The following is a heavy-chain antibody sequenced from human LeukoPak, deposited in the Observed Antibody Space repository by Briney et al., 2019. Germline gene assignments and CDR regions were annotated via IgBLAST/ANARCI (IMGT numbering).Heavy chain of an antibody. CDR3: ARGRIAKIVVVHSFSYGMDV. CDR2: INDYTGDT. Sequence: SSETLSLTCTVYGGSFTDYFWTWIRQSPGKGLEWIGEINDYTGDTNYNPSLNSRVSISLEKSKNQFSLELRSVTAADTAVYYCARGRIAKIVVVHSFSYGMDVWGQGTTVTVSS. CDR1: GGSFTDYF. D-gene: IGHD3-22*01. V-gene: IGHV4-34*01. J-gene: IGHJ6*02.